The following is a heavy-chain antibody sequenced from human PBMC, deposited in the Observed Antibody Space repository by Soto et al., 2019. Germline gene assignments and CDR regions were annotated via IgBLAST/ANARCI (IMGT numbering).Heavy chain of an antibody. CDR2: IIPIFGTA. Sequence: SVKVSCKASGGTFSSYAISWVRQAPGQGLEWMGGIIPIFGTANYAQKFQGRVTITADESTSTAYMELSSLRSEDTAVYYCAREDGSGYQFFDYWGQGTLVTVSS. CDR1: GGTFSSYA. V-gene: IGHV1-69*13. CDR3: AREDGSGYQFFDY. J-gene: IGHJ4*02. D-gene: IGHD3-22*01.